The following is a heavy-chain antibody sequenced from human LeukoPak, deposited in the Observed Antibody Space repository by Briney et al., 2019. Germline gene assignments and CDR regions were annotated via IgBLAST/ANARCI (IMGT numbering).Heavy chain of an antibody. Sequence: GGSLRLSCAAYGFTFSTYAMSWVRQAPGQGLEWVSAISGGGGSTYYADSVRGRFTISRDNSKNTVYLQMNSLRAEDTAVYYCAKRENYYDSSGYHYVGAFDIWGQGTMVTVSS. D-gene: IGHD3-22*01. CDR3: AKRENYYDSSGYHYVGAFDI. CDR1: GFTFSTYA. V-gene: IGHV3-23*01. J-gene: IGHJ3*02. CDR2: ISGGGGST.